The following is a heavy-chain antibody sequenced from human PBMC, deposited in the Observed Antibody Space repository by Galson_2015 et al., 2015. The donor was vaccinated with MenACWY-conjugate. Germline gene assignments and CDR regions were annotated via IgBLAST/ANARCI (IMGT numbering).Heavy chain of an antibody. CDR1: GFTFSSYW. CDR2: IKQDGREK. V-gene: IGHV3-7*03. Sequence: SLRLSCAVSGFTFSSYWMSWVRQAPGKGLEWVANIKQDGREKNYVDSVKGRFTISRDNAGNSVYLQMDSLRVEDTAVYYCARDTRGHFDYWGQGTLVTFSS. J-gene: IGHJ4*02. CDR3: ARDTRGHFDY.